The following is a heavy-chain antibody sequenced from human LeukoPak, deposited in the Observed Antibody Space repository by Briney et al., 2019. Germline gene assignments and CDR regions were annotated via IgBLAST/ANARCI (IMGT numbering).Heavy chain of an antibody. Sequence: ASVKVSRKASGYSFNTCGITWVRQAPGQGLEWMAWISTNNDDTKYAQDFQGRVTMTTDTSARTAYMELGSLTSDDTAVYYCARECCRGVSCYFPAYGAQGTPATVSS. CDR1: GYSFNTCG. CDR2: ISTNNDDT. V-gene: IGHV1-18*01. D-gene: IGHD2-15*01. J-gene: IGHJ4*02. CDR3: ARECCRGVSCYFPAY.